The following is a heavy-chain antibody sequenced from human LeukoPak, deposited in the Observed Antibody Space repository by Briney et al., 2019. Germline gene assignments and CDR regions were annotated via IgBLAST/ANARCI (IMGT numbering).Heavy chain of an antibody. Sequence: PSETLSLTCTVSGGSISSYYWSWIRQPPGKGLEWIGYIYYSGTTKYNPSLKSRVTISIDTSKNQFSLKLSSVTAADTAVYYCARLSSGWYEDYWGQGTLVTVSS. CDR3: ARLSSGWYEDY. J-gene: IGHJ4*02. V-gene: IGHV4-59*01. CDR1: GGSISSYY. D-gene: IGHD6-19*01. CDR2: IYYSGTT.